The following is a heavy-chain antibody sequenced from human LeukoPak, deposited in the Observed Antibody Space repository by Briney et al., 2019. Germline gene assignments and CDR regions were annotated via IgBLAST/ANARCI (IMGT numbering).Heavy chain of an antibody. V-gene: IGHV3-23*01. CDR3: TKDRRGPAAGTWYFDS. CDR2: ITAIDGRT. D-gene: IGHD6-13*01. J-gene: IGHJ4*02. Sequence: GGSLRLPCVASGFTFSSTTMGWVRQAPGRGLEWVSSITAIDGRTYYADSVRGRFTISRDNSKNTVYLQLNSLGAGDTAIYYCTKDRRGPAAGTWYFDSWGQGTLVTVSS. CDR1: GFTFSSTT.